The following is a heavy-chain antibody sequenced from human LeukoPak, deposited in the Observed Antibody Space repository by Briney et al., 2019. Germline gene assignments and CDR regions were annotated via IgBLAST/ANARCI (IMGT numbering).Heavy chain of an antibody. Sequence: GGSLRLSCATSGFTFGDYAVSWVRQAPGKGLEWVGFTRSKAYGGTAEYAASVKGRFTISRDDSKSIAYLQMNSLKTEGTAVYYCTKSGTAIVGTTAAYYFDYWGQGTLVTVSS. J-gene: IGHJ4*02. CDR1: GFTFGDYA. CDR3: TKSGTAIVGTTAAYYFDY. CDR2: TRSKAYGGTA. D-gene: IGHD1-26*01. V-gene: IGHV3-49*04.